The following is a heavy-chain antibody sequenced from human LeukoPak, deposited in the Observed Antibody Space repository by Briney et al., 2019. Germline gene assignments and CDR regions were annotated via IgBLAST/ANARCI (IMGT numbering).Heavy chain of an antibody. CDR3: ARDYSSSNYYYYYMDV. J-gene: IGHJ6*03. V-gene: IGHV4-4*07. CDR1: GGSISSYY. D-gene: IGHD6-6*01. Sequence: SETLSLTCTVSGGSISSYYWSWIRQPAGKGLEWIGRIYTSGSTNYNPSLESRVTISVDTSKNQVSLKLSSVTAADTAVYYCARDYSSSNYYYYYMDVWGKGTTVTVSS. CDR2: IYTSGST.